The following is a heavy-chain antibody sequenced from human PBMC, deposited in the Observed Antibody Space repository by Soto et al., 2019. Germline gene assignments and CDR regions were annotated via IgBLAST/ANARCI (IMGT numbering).Heavy chain of an antibody. CDR2: IDPSDSYT. CDR3: ARRPSLGHYYYGMDV. Sequence: GESLKISCNGSGYSFTSYWISWVRQMPWKGLEWMGRIDPSDSYTNYSPSFQGHVTISADKSISTAYLQWSSLKASDTAMYYCARRPSLGHYYYGMDVWGQGTTVTVSS. J-gene: IGHJ6*02. CDR1: GYSFTSYW. V-gene: IGHV5-10-1*01.